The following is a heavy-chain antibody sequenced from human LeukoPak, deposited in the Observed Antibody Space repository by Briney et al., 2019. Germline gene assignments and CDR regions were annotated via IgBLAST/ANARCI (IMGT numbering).Heavy chain of an antibody. CDR3: ARESRDDNNNYRPLDY. J-gene: IGHJ4*02. D-gene: IGHD4-11*01. Sequence: SETLSLTCTVSGASISSTTYYWGWIRQPPGKGLEWIGTMYYNGSTYNNPSLKSRVTISGDTSKNQFSLKLSSVTAADTAVYYCARESRDDNNNYRPLDYWGQETLVTVSS. CDR1: GASISSTTYY. V-gene: IGHV4-39*07. CDR2: MYYNGST.